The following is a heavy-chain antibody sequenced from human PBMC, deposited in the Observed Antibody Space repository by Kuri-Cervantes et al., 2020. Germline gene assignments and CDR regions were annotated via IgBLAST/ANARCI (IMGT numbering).Heavy chain of an antibody. CDR2: ISGSGGST. CDR3: AKSSYDYYDSSGYSRPPDY. D-gene: IGHD3-22*01. V-gene: IGHV3-23*01. J-gene: IGHJ4*02. Sequence: GESLKISCAASGFTFSSYAMGWVRQAPGKGLEWVSAISGSGGSTYYADSVKGRFTISRDNSKNTLYLQMNSLRAEDTAVYYCAKSSYDYYDSSGYSRPPDYWGQGTLVTVSS. CDR1: GFTFSSYA.